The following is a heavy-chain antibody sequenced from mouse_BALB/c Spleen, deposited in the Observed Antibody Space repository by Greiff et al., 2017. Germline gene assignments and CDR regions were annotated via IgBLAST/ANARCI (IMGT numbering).Heavy chain of an antibody. CDR3: ARRDGTGAMDY. Sequence: VQLQQSGPELMKPGASVKISCKASGYSFTSYYMHWVKQSHGKSLEWIGYIDPFNGGTSYNQKFKGKATLTVDKSSSTAYMQLKSLTSEDSAVYYCARRDGTGAMDYWGQGTSVTVSS. V-gene: IGHV1S135*01. CDR2: IDPFNGGT. D-gene: IGHD4-1*01. J-gene: IGHJ4*01. CDR1: GYSFTSYY.